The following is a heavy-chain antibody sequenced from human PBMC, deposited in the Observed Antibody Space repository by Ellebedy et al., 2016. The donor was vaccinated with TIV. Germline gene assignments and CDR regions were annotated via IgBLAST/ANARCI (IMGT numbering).Heavy chain of an antibody. Sequence: PGGSLRLSCAASGFTFSNYFMNWVRQAPGKGLEWVSSISSTSTYIYYADALRGRFTVSRDNAKSSLYLQMNSLRVEDTAVYYCLIFGVVIGTEFYQHWGQGTLVAVSS. CDR3: LIFGVVIGTEFYQH. CDR2: ISSTSTYI. D-gene: IGHD3-3*01. CDR1: GFTFSNYF. J-gene: IGHJ1*01. V-gene: IGHV3-21*01.